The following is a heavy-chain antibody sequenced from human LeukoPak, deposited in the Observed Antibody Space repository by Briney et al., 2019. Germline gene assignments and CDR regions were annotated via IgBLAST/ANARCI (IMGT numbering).Heavy chain of an antibody. CDR1: GDSVSSNSAA. V-gene: IGHV6-1*01. J-gene: IGHJ3*02. Sequence: SQTLSPTCAISGDSVSSNSAAWNWIRQSPSRGLEWLGRTYYRSKWYNDYAVSVKSRITINPDTSKNQFSLQLNSVTPEDTAVYYCARRRYYYGSGPRNAFDIWGQGTMVTVSS. CDR3: ARRRYYYGSGPRNAFDI. CDR2: TYYRSKWYN. D-gene: IGHD3-10*01.